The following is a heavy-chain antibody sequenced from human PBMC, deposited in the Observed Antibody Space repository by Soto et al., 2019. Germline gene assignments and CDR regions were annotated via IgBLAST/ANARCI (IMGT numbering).Heavy chain of an antibody. D-gene: IGHD1-26*01. CDR3: AKSSGGYLNYFDS. Sequence: PGESLKISCKGSGYSFTSYWIGWVRQMPGKGLEWMGIIYPGDSDTRYSPSFQGQVTMSVDKSIRTAYLQWSSLKASDTAIYYCAKSSGGYLNYFDSWGQGTLVTVSS. J-gene: IGHJ4*02. V-gene: IGHV5-51*01. CDR2: IYPGDSDT. CDR1: GYSFTSYW.